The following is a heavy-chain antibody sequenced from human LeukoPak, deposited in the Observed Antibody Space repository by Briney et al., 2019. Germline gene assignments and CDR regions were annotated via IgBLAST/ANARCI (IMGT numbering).Heavy chain of an antibody. J-gene: IGHJ6*02. Sequence: ASVKVSCKASGYTFTSYDINWVRQATGQGLEWMGWMNPNSGNTGYAQKLQGRVTMTRNTSISTAYMELSSLRSEDTAVYYCARAAHWFATYYYGMDVWGQGTTVTVSS. CDR3: ARAAHWFATYYYGMDV. V-gene: IGHV1-8*01. CDR1: GYTFTSYD. D-gene: IGHD3-10*01. CDR2: MNPNSGNT.